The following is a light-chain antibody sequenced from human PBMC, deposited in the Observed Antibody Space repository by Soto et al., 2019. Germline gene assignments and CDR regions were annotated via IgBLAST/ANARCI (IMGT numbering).Light chain of an antibody. V-gene: IGKV3-20*01. CDR2: GAS. J-gene: IGKJ4*01. CDR3: QKYNSGLRT. CDR1: QSVSNNY. Sequence: EIVLTQSPGSLCLSPGERATLSCRASQSVSNNYLAWYQQKPGQAPRLLIYGASSRATAIPDRFSGSGSGTDFTLTISRLEPEDVATYYCQKYNSGLRTFGGGTTVEI.